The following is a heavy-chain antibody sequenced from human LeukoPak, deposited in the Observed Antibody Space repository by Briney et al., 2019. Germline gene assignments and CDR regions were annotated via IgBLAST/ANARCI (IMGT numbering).Heavy chain of an antibody. CDR3: AKDESGYPYSEN. CDR2: ISGSGGST. CDR1: GFTFSSYA. D-gene: IGHD3-9*01. J-gene: IGHJ4*02. V-gene: IGHV3-23*01. Sequence: GGSLRLSCAASGFTFSSYAMSWVRQAPGRGLEWVSAISGSGGSTYYADSVKGRFTISRDNSKNTLYLQMNSLRAEDTAVYYCAKDESGYPYSENWGQGTLVTVSS.